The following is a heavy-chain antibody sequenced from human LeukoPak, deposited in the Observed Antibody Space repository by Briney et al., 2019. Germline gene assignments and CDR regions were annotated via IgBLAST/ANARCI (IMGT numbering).Heavy chain of an antibody. Sequence: QSGGSLRLSCAASGFTFSSYGMHWVRQAPGKGLVWVSRINSDGSSTSYADSVKGRFTISRDNAKNTLYLQMNSLRAEDTAVYYCARGEGGIPIDYWGQGTLVTVSS. J-gene: IGHJ4*02. CDR2: INSDGSST. CDR3: ARGEGGIPIDY. CDR1: GFTFSSYG. V-gene: IGHV3-74*01. D-gene: IGHD1-1*01.